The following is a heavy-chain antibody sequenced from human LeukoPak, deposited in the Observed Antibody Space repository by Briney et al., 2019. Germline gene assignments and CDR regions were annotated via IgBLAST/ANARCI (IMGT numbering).Heavy chain of an antibody. J-gene: IGHJ5*02. V-gene: IGHV3-74*01. CDR2: IDNGGTTT. D-gene: IGHD6-13*01. Sequence: GGSLRLSCVASGFSFSTYWMHWVRQAPGKGLVWVSRIDNGGTTTLYADSVRGRFTISRDNAKNTLYLQMNSLRAGDTAVYYCARGKRYSSSWFYNRFDPWGQGTLVTVSS. CDR1: GFSFSTYW. CDR3: ARGKRYSSSWFYNRFDP.